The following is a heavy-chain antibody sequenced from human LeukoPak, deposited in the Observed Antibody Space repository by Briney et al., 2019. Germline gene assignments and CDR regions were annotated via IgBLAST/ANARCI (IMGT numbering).Heavy chain of an antibody. V-gene: IGHV3-23*01. CDR2: ISGSGDNR. Sequence: GGTLRLSCAASGFTFSSYAMSWVRQAPGKGLEWVSTISGSGDNRYFADSVKGRFTISRDNSKNTLYLQMNSLRAEDTAVYYCAGDKTTSGYYEFDYWGQGTLVTVSS. D-gene: IGHD3-22*01. CDR3: AGDKTTSGYYEFDY. CDR1: GFTFSSYA. J-gene: IGHJ4*02.